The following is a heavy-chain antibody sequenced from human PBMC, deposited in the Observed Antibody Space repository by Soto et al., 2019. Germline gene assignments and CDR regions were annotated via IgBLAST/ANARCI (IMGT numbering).Heavy chain of an antibody. CDR2: ISAYNGNT. D-gene: IGHD3-10*01. CDR3: ARDTYGSGAGY. CDR1: GYTFASYG. Sequence: QVQLVQSGAEVKKPGASVQVSCKASGYTFASYGISWVRQAPGQGLEWMGWISAYNGNTNYAQKRQGRVTMTTDTSTSTDYMELRSLRSDDTAVYYCARDTYGSGAGYWGQGTLVTVSS. J-gene: IGHJ4*02. V-gene: IGHV1-18*01.